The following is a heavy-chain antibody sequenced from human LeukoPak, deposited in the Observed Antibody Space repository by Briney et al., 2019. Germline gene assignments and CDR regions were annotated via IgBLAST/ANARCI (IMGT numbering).Heavy chain of an antibody. D-gene: IGHD3-9*01. CDR1: GFTFSSYS. CDR3: ARDRGYFDWLFYAFDI. Sequence: PGGSLRLSCAASGFTFSSYSMNWVRQAPGKGLEWVSSISSSSSYIYYADPVKGRFTISRDNAKNSLYLQMNSLRAEDTAVYYCARDRGYFDWLFYAFDIWGQGTMVTVSS. CDR2: ISSSSSYI. V-gene: IGHV3-21*01. J-gene: IGHJ3*02.